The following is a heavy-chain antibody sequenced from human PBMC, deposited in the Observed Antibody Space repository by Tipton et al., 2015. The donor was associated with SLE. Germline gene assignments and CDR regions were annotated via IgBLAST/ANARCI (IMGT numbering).Heavy chain of an antibody. Sequence: TLSLTCTVSGGSIRTGSYYWGWIRQAPGRGLEWIGSSYSTGTTYYHPSLKSRVTMSVDTSKNQFSLRVTSVTAADTAVYYCARDGPDTSGYYLDYWGQGILVTVSS. CDR1: GGSIRTGSYY. CDR3: ARDGPDTSGYYLDY. D-gene: IGHD3-22*01. J-gene: IGHJ4*02. CDR2: SYSTGTT. V-gene: IGHV4-39*07.